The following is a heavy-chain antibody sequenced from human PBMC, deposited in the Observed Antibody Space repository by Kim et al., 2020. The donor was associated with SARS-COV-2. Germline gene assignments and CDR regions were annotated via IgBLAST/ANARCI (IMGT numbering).Heavy chain of an antibody. CDR2: IIPIFGTA. Sequence: SVKVSCKASGGTFSSYAISWVRQAPGQGLEWMGGIIPIFGTANYAQKFQGRVTITADESTSTAYMELSSLRSEDTAVYYCAREETYYYDSSGYRGGARDFDYWGQGTLVTVSS. D-gene: IGHD3-22*01. CDR1: GGTFSSYA. V-gene: IGHV1-69*13. CDR3: AREETYYYDSSGYRGGARDFDY. J-gene: IGHJ4*02.